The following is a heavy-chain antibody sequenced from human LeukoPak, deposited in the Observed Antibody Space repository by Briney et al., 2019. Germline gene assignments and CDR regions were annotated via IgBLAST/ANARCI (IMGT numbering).Heavy chain of an antibody. D-gene: IGHD3-22*01. CDR3: ARVGYYYDSSGPFDY. V-gene: IGHV4-61*02. CDR2: IYTSGST. Sequence: SETLSLTCTVSGGSISSGSYYWSWIRQPAGKGLEWIGRIYTSGSTNYNPSLKSRVTISVDTSKNQFSLKLSSVTAADTAVYYCARVGYYYDSSGPFDYWGQGTLVTVSS. J-gene: IGHJ4*02. CDR1: GGSISSGSYY.